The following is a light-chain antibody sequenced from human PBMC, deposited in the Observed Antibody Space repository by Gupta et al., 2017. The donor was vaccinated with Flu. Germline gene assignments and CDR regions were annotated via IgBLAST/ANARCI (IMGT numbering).Light chain of an antibody. V-gene: IGKV1-39*01. CDR2: AAS. J-gene: IGKJ2*01. CDR3: QQSYSTPET. CDR1: QSISSY. Sequence: GDRVTITCRASQSISSYLNWYQQKPGKAPKLLIYAASSLQSGVPSRFSGSGSGTDFTLTISSLQPEDFATYYCQQSYSTPETFGQGTKLEIK.